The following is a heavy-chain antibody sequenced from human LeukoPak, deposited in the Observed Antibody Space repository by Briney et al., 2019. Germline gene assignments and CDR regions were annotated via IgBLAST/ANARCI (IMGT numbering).Heavy chain of an antibody. CDR1: GGSFSGYY. D-gene: IGHD5-12*01. J-gene: IGHJ5*02. Sequence: SETLSLTCAVYGGSFSGYYWSWIRQPPGKGLEWIGEINHSGSTNYNPSLKSRVTISVDTSKNQFSLKLSSVTAADTAVYYCARGLGRWLQLLGNWFDPWGQEPWSPSPQ. CDR3: ARGLGRWLQLLGNWFDP. V-gene: IGHV4-34*01. CDR2: INHSGST.